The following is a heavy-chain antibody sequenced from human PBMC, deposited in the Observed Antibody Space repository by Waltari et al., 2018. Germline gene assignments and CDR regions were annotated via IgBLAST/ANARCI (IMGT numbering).Heavy chain of an antibody. V-gene: IGHV4-38-2*01. D-gene: IGHD6-13*01. J-gene: IGHJ4*02. Sequence: QVQLQESGPGLVKPSETLSLTCAVSGYSISSGYYWGWIRQPPGKGLEWIGSIYHSGSTYYTPSLKSRVTISVDTSKNQFSLKLSSVTAADTAVYYCARHVQQLVPDYWGQGTLVTVSS. CDR3: ARHVQQLVPDY. CDR2: IYHSGST. CDR1: GYSISSGYY.